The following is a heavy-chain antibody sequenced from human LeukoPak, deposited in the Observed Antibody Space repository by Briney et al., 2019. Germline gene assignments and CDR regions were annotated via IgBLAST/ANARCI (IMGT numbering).Heavy chain of an antibody. CDR1: GYTFTSYG. Sequence: ASVKVSCKASGYTFTSYGISWVRQAPGQGLEWMGWISTYNGDTNYAQKLQGRVTMTTDTSTSTAYMELRSLRSDDTAVYYCSREGLGELTLDYWGQGTLVTVSS. CDR2: ISTYNGDT. V-gene: IGHV1-18*01. D-gene: IGHD3-16*01. CDR3: SREGLGELTLDY. J-gene: IGHJ4*02.